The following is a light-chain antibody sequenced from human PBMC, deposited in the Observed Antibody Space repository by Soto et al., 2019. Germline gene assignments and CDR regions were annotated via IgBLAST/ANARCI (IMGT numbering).Light chain of an antibody. V-gene: IGKV1-39*01. CDR2: TTS. Sequence: DIQMTQSPSSLSASVGDRVTISCRASQNISSYLYWYQQKPGKAPKLLIYTTSNLQNGVPSRFSGSGSGTDFTLTISSLQPEDFATYYCQQTYSTPRTFGQGTKV. CDR3: QQTYSTPRT. J-gene: IGKJ1*01. CDR1: QNISSY.